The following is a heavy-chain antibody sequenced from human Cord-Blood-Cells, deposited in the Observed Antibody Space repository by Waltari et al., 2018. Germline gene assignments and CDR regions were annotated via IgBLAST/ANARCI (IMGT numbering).Heavy chain of an antibody. CDR1: GGTFSSYA. CDR2: IIPILGIA. D-gene: IGHD6-13*01. CDR3: ARVAGYSSSWYAFDI. Sequence: QVQLVQSGAEVKKPGSSVKVSCTASGGTFSSYAISRVRQAPGQGLEWMGRIIPILGIANYAQKFQGRVTITADKSTSTAYMELSSLRSEDTAVYYCARVAGYSSSWYAFDIWGQGTMVTVSS. V-gene: IGHV1-69*09. J-gene: IGHJ3*02.